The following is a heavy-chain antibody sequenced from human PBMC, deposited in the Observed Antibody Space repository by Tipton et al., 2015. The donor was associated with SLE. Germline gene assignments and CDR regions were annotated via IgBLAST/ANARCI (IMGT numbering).Heavy chain of an antibody. CDR1: GDSISTYY. CDR2: IYTSGSS. J-gene: IGHJ5*02. D-gene: IGHD6-13*01. V-gene: IGHV4-4*07. CDR3: ARDGGEAAAGIFNWFDP. Sequence: TLSLTCTVSGDSISTYYWSWIRQPPGKGLEWVGRIYTSGSSNYNPSLKSRVTMSVDTSKNQFSLKLRSVTAADTAVYYCARDGGEAAAGIFNWFDPWGQGTLVTVSS.